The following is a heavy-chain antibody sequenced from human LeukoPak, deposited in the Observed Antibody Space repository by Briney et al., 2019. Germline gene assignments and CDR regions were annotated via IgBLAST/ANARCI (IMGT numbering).Heavy chain of an antibody. CDR1: GFTFDVYA. D-gene: IGHD2-2*01. J-gene: IGHJ4*02. CDR3: AKEGIYCSSTSCSKPFDY. CDR2: ISWNSGSI. V-gene: IGHV3-9*03. Sequence: GRSLRLSCAASGFTFDVYAMHWVRQAPGKGLEWVSGISWNSGSIGYADSVKGRFTISRDNAENSLYLQMNSLRAEDMALYYCAKEGIYCSSTSCSKPFDYWGQGTLVIVSS.